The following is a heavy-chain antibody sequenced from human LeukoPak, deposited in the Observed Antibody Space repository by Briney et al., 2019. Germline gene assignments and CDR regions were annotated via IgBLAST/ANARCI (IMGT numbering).Heavy chain of an antibody. CDR1: GYTFTSYY. CDR3: ARDHESREGLLDY. V-gene: IGHV1-46*01. J-gene: IGHJ4*02. Sequence: ASVKVSCKASGYTFTSYYVHWVRQAPGLGLEWMGIINPSGGSTSYAQKFQGRVTMTRDTSTSTVYMELSSLRSEDTAVYYCARDHESREGLLDYWGQGTLVTVSS. CDR2: INPSGGST.